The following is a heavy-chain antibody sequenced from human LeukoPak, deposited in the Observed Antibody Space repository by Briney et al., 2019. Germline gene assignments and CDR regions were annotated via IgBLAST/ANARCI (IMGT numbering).Heavy chain of an antibody. CDR1: GYTFTCYY. CDR2: INPNSGGT. D-gene: IGHD3-9*01. Sequence: ASVTVSCKASGYTFTCYYMHWVRQAPGQGLEWMGWINPNSGGTNYAQKFQGWVTMTRDTSISTAYMELSRRRSDDTAVYYCARDLGAGGFDWLNVGSAFDPWGQGTLVTVSS. V-gene: IGHV1-2*04. J-gene: IGHJ5*02. CDR3: ARDLGAGGFDWLNVGSAFDP.